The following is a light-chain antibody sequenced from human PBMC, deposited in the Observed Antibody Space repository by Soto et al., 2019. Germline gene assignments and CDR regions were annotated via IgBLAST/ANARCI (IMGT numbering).Light chain of an antibody. CDR2: GNS. J-gene: IGLJ1*01. V-gene: IGLV1-40*01. CDR3: QSYDSSLSGYV. Sequence: QSVLTQPPSVSEAPGQRVTISCTGSSSNIGAGYDVHWYQQLPGTAPKLLIYGNSNRPSGVPDRFSGSKSGTSASLAITGLQAEDEADYYCQSYDSSLSGYVFGTGTKPTVL. CDR1: SSNIGAGYD.